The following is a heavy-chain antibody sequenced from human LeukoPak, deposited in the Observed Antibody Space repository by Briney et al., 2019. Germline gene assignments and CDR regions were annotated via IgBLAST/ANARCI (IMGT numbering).Heavy chain of an antibody. CDR1: GFTFSSYA. V-gene: IGHV3-23*01. Sequence: PGGSLRLSCAASGFTFSSYAMSWVRQTPGKGLEWVSAISGSGGSTYYADSVKGRFTISRDNSKNTLYLQMNSLRAEDTAVYYCATCPLTTVVTDDYWGQGTLVTVST. J-gene: IGHJ4*02. CDR3: ATCPLTTVVTDDY. D-gene: IGHD4-23*01. CDR2: ISGSGGST.